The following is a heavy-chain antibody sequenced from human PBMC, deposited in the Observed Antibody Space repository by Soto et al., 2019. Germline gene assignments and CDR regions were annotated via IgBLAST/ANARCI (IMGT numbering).Heavy chain of an antibody. Sequence: GSLRLSCAASGFTFSSYGMHWVRQAPGKGLVWVSRINSDGSSTSYADSVKGRFTISRDNAKNTLYLQMNSLRAEDTAAYFCAQARTSHFESGVSFAAVWGQGTKVTVSS. J-gene: IGHJ3*01. D-gene: IGHD6-6*01. CDR2: INSDGSST. CDR1: GFTFSSYG. CDR3: AQARTSHFESGVSFAAV. V-gene: IGHV3-74*01.